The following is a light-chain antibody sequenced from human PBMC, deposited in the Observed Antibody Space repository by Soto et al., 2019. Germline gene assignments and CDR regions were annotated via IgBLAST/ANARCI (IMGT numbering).Light chain of an antibody. CDR1: QSISSN. CDR2: RTS. Sequence: EIVMTLSLAALSVKTRERATLSCRASQSISSNLAWYQQKPGQAPRLLMFRTSSRATGFPARFSGSGSGTEFTLTISSLQSEDFAVYYCQQYNNWPPWTSGQGTKVDIK. V-gene: IGKV3-15*01. J-gene: IGKJ1*01. CDR3: QQYNNWPPWT.